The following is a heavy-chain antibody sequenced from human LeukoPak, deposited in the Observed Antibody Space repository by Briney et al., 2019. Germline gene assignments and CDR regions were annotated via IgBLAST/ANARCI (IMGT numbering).Heavy chain of an antibody. CDR2: IYTSGST. CDR1: GGSISSGSYY. Sequence: SETLSLTCTVSGGSISSGSYYWSWIRQPAGKGLEWIGRIYTSGSTNYNPSLKSRVTISVDTSKNQFSLKLSSVTAADTAVYYCARGYCSSTSCYWDNWFDPWGQGNLVTVSS. D-gene: IGHD2-2*01. J-gene: IGHJ5*02. V-gene: IGHV4-61*02. CDR3: ARGYCSSTSCYWDNWFDP.